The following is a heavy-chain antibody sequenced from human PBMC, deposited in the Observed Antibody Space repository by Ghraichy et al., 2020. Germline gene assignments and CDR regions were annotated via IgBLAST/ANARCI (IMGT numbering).Heavy chain of an antibody. Sequence: ASVKVSCKASGYTFTSYDINWVRQATGQGLEWMGWMNPNSGNTGYAQKFQGRVTMTRNTSISTAYMELSSLRSEDTAVHYCARANKACGGDCYSEYNWFDPWGQGTLVTVSS. J-gene: IGHJ5*02. D-gene: IGHD2-21*02. V-gene: IGHV1-8*01. CDR1: GYTFTSYD. CDR3: ARANKACGGDCYSEYNWFDP. CDR2: MNPNSGNT.